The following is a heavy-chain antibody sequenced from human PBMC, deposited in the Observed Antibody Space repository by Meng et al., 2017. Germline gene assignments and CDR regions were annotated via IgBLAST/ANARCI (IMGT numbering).Heavy chain of an antibody. V-gene: IGHV4-4*07. D-gene: IGHD4-23*01. CDR3: ARVGGGYAQVDYYFDV. Sequence: ESLKISCTVSGDSISSSYWSWIRQPAGKGPEWIGRIFSSGTTNYNPSLNSRVTMSIDTSRSQFSLRLTSVTAADTALYFCARVGGGYAQVDYYFDVWGQGLLVTVSS. J-gene: IGHJ4*02. CDR2: IFSSGTT. CDR1: GDSISSSY.